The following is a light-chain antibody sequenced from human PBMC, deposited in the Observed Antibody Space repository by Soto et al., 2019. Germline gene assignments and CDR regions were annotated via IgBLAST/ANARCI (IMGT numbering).Light chain of an antibody. CDR1: QSVSSN. J-gene: IGKJ1*01. CDR2: GAS. CDR3: QHYDNWPRT. V-gene: IGKV3-15*01. Sequence: EIVMTQSPATLSVSPGERATLSCRASQSVSSNLAWYQQKSCQAPRLLIYGASTRATGIPARFSGSGSGTEFTLTISSLQSEDFAVYYCQHYDNWPRTFGEGTKVEIK.